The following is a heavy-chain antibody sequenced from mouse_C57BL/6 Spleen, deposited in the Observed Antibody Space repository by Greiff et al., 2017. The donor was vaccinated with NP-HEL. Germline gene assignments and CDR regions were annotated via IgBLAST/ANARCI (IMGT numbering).Heavy chain of an antibody. CDR2: INPGSGGT. CDR3: ATSFITTVVAHFDY. D-gene: IGHD1-1*01. CDR1: GYAFTNYL. Sequence: VQLQESGAELVRPGTSVKVSCKASGYAFTNYLIEWVKQRPGQGLEWIGVINPGSGGTNYNEKFKGKATLTADKSSSTAYMQLSSLTSEDSAVYFCATSFITTVVAHFDYWGQGTTLTVSS. J-gene: IGHJ2*01. V-gene: IGHV1-54*01.